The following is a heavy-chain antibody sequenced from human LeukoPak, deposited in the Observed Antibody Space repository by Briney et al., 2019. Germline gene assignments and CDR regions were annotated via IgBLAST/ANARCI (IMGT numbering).Heavy chain of an antibody. CDR2: MNPNSGNT. V-gene: IGHV1-8*01. Sequence: ASVKDSCKASGYTFTSYEINWVRQATGQGLEWMGWMNPNSGNTGYAQKFQGRVTMTRNTSISTAYMELSSLRSEDTAVYYCARGRVYCSGGSCYNWFDPWGQGTLVTVSS. CDR1: GYTFTSYE. CDR3: ARGRVYCSGGSCYNWFDP. J-gene: IGHJ5*02. D-gene: IGHD2-15*01.